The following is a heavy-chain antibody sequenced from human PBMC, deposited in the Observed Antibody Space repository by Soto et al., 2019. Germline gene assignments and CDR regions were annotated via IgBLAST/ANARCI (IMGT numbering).Heavy chain of an antibody. CDR1: GGSISSYY. CDR3: ARSSIHSSSSASLNYYYGMDV. D-gene: IGHD6-6*01. CDR2: IYTSGST. J-gene: IGHJ6*02. Sequence: SETLSLTCTVSGGSISSYYWSWIRQPAGKGLEWIGRIYTSGSTNYNPSLKSRVTMSVDTSKNQFSLKLSSVTAADTAVYYCARSSIHSSSSASLNYYYGMDVWGQGTTVTVSS. V-gene: IGHV4-4*07.